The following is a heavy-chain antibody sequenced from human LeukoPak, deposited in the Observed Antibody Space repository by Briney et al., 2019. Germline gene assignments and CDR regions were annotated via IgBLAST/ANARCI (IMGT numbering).Heavy chain of an antibody. J-gene: IGHJ4*02. CDR2: INHSGST. CDR1: GGSFSGYC. CDR3: ARGGVCYGY. Sequence: SETLSLTCAVYGGSFSGYCWSWIRQPPGKGLEWIGEINHSGSTNYNPSLKSRVTISVDTSKNQFSLKLSSVTAADTAVYYCARGGVCYGYWGQGTLVTVSS. V-gene: IGHV4-34*01. D-gene: IGHD2-8*01.